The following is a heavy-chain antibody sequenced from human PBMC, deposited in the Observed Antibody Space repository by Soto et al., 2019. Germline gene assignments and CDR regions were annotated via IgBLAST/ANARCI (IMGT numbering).Heavy chain of an antibody. CDR3: SRVDPGETSPFDH. J-gene: IGHJ4*02. CDR2: INPFDGSR. CDR1: GYIFTGYY. V-gene: IGHV1-46*03. D-gene: IGHD3-10*01. Sequence: GASVKVSCKASGYIFTGYYLHWVRQAPGQGLEWMGWINPFDGSRMFAQSFQGRVTFTRDTSTSTVYMELSGLRSDDTAVYYCSRVDPGETSPFDHWGQGTLVTVSS.